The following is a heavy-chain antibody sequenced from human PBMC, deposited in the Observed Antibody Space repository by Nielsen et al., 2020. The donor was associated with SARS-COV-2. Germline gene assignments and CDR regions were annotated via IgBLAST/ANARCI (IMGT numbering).Heavy chain of an antibody. V-gene: IGHV3-23*01. D-gene: IGHD5-12*01. CDR3: AKQYSDNYYDAFDI. CDR2: ISGSGGST. CDR1: GFPFSSYA. Sequence: ESLKISCAASGFPFSSYAMRWVRQAPGKGLEWVSAISGSGGSTYYADSVKGRFTISRDNSKNTLFLQMNSLRAEDTAVYYCAKQYSDNYYDAFDIWGQGTMVTVSS. J-gene: IGHJ3*02.